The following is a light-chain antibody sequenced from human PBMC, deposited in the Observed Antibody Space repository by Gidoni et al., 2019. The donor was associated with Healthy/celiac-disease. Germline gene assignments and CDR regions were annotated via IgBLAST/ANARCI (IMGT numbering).Light chain of an antibody. V-gene: IGKV3-11*01. CDR3: QQRSNWPPFT. Sequence: ELVLTQSPATLSLSPGERATLSCRASQSVSSYLSCYQQKPGQAPRLLIYDASNRATGIPARFRGSGSVTDFTLTISGLGPEDFAVYICQQRSNWPPFTFGPGTKVEIK. CDR1: QSVSSY. CDR2: DAS. J-gene: IGKJ3*01.